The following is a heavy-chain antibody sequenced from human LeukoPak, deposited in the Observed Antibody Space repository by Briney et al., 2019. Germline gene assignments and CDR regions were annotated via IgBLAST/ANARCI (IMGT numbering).Heavy chain of an antibody. CDR2: IYVGGNT. V-gene: IGHV3-53*01. J-gene: IGHJ3*02. D-gene: IGHD1-1*01. Sequence: GGSLRLSCAASGFTVSSNYMSWVRQAPGKGLEWVSVIYVGGNTYYADSVKGRFTISRDNSKNTLYLQMNSLRAEDTAVYYCATGTTDAFDIWGQGTMVTVSS. CDR3: ATGTTDAFDI. CDR1: GFTVSSNY.